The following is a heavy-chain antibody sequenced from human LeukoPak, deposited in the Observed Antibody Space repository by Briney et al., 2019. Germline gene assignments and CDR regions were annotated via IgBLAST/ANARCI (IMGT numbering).Heavy chain of an antibody. V-gene: IGHV3-30*18. J-gene: IGHJ6*02. D-gene: IGHD6-13*01. CDR2: ISYDGSNK. CDR3: AKDRSSSWYEGPFNGMDV. CDR1: GFTFTNYA. Sequence: QAGGSLRLSCAASGFTFTNYALSWVRQAPGKGLEWVAVISYDGSNKYYADSVKGRFTISRDNSKNTLYLQMNSLRAEDTAVYYCAKDRSSSWYEGPFNGMDVWGQGTTVTVSS.